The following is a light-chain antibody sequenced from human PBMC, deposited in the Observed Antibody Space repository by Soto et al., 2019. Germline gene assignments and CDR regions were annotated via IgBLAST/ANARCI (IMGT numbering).Light chain of an antibody. CDR2: GAS. J-gene: IGKJ1*01. V-gene: IGKV3-15*01. Sequence: EIVMTQSPATLSVSPGERATLSCRASQSVNSNLAWYQQRPGQAPRLLIYGASTRATGIPARFSGGGSGTEFTLTISSLQSEDFAVYYCQQSDNWPRTFGQGTKVDIK. CDR1: QSVNSN. CDR3: QQSDNWPRT.